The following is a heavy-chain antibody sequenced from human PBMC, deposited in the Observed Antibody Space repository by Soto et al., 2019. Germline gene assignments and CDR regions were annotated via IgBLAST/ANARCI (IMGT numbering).Heavy chain of an antibody. CDR1: GFIFSDHY. Sequence: WESLRLSCAFSGFIFSDHYMYWVRQAPGQGLEWVGRSRTKTKSYTTEYAASVKGRFTISRDDSKNSLYLQMNSLKTEDTAVYYCARGTGGRYNYHYGLDVWGRGTPVTVSS. J-gene: IGHJ6*02. D-gene: IGHD2-15*01. CDR3: ARGTGGRYNYHYGLDV. V-gene: IGHV3-72*01. CDR2: SRTKTKSYTT.